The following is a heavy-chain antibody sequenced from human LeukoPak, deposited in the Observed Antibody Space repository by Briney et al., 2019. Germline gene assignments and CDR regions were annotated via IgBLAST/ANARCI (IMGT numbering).Heavy chain of an antibody. J-gene: IGHJ4*02. CDR3: AKDRPGTYYYHSSGYP. V-gene: IGHV3-23*01. Sequence: GGSLRLSCAASGFTFSSYAMSWVRPAPGKGLEWVSAISGIGGSTYYTDSVKGRFTISRDNSKNTLYLQMSSRRVVDTAVYYCAKDRPGTYYYHSSGYPWGQGNLVTVSS. CDR2: ISGIGGST. CDR1: GFTFSSYA. D-gene: IGHD3-22*01.